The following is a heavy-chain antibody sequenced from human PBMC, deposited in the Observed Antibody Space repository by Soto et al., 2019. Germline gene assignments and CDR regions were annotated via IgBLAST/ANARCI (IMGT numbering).Heavy chain of an antibody. Sequence: QVHLQESGPGLVKPSETLSLTCTVSGGSISSDYWTWIRQPPGERLEWIGYIYYNGNTNYNSSLKSRVTISIDTSKNPFSLTLNSVTAADTAVYFCARLAYSSGFTFDYWGRGTLVTVSS. J-gene: IGHJ4*02. D-gene: IGHD5-18*01. CDR1: GGSISSDY. V-gene: IGHV4-59*01. CDR3: ARLAYSSGFTFDY. CDR2: IYYNGNT.